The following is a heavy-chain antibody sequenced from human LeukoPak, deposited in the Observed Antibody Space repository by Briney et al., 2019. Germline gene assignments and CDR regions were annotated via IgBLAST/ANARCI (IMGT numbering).Heavy chain of an antibody. CDR1: GYSFTSYW. CDR2: IYPGDSDT. Sequence: KHGESLKISCKGSGYSFTSYWIGWVRQMPGKGLEWMGIIYPGDSDTRYSPSFQGQVTISADKSISTAYLQWSSLKASDTAMYYCARPVPAAMRGDNWFDPWGQGTLVTVSS. D-gene: IGHD2-2*01. V-gene: IGHV5-51*01. J-gene: IGHJ5*02. CDR3: ARPVPAAMRGDNWFDP.